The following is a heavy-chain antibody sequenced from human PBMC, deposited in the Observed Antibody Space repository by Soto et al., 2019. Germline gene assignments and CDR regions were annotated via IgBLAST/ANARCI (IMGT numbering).Heavy chain of an antibody. V-gene: IGHV3-15*07. CDR3: TTTNYGALDY. CDR2: VKSKGDGGTT. CDR1: GFTFTNVW. D-gene: IGHD4-17*01. Sequence: EVQLVESGGGLVKPGGSLRVSCAASGFTFTNVWMNWVRQAPGKGLEWVGRVKSKGDGGTTDYAAPVEGRFTISRDDSNNTLYLQMNSLKTEDTAVYYCTTTNYGALDYWGQGTLVTVSS. J-gene: IGHJ4*02.